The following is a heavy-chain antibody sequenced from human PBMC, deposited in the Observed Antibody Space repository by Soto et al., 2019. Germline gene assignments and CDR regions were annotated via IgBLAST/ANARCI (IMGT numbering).Heavy chain of an antibody. Sequence: ASVKVSCKASGYTFTSYDINWVRQATGQGLEWMGWMNPNSGNTGYAQKFRGRVTMTRNTSISTAYMELSSLRSEDTAVYYCARAGRSRWDYDFWSGYFSDYYYYGMDVWGQGTTVTVSS. V-gene: IGHV1-8*01. D-gene: IGHD3-3*01. CDR3: ARAGRSRWDYDFWSGYFSDYYYYGMDV. CDR2: MNPNSGNT. CDR1: GYTFTSYD. J-gene: IGHJ6*02.